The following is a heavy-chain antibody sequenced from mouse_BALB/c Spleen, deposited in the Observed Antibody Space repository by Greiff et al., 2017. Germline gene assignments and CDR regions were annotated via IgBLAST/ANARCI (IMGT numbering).Heavy chain of an antibody. CDR3: AREEYGNYGY. CDR1: GYTFTDYW. Sequence: QVQLQQSGAELVMPGASVKMSCKASGYTFTDYWMHWVKQRPGQGLEWIGAIDTSDSYTSYNQKFKGKATLTVDESSSTAYMQLSSLTSEDSAVYYCAREEYGNYGYWGQGTTLTVSS. CDR2: IDTSDSYT. D-gene: IGHD2-10*02. J-gene: IGHJ2*01. V-gene: IGHV1-69*01.